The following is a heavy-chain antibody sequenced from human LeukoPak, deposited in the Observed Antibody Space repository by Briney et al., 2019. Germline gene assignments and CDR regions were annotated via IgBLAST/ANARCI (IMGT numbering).Heavy chain of an antibody. CDR3: AKDSWNYFLGGSRPRHFDY. J-gene: IGHJ4*02. CDR1: GFTFSGYG. Sequence: GRSLRLSRAASGFTFSGYGMHWVRQAPGKGLEWVAVISYDGSNKYYTDSVKGRFTISRDNSKNTLYLQVNSLRAEDTAVYYCAKDSWNYFLGGSRPRHFDYWGQGTLVTVSS. CDR2: ISYDGSNK. V-gene: IGHV3-30*18. D-gene: IGHD1-7*01.